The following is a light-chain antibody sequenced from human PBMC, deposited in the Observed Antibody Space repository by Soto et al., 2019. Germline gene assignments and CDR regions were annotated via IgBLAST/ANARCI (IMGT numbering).Light chain of an antibody. J-gene: IGLJ1*01. V-gene: IGLV2-14*01. CDR1: SRDVGGYNY. CDR3: SSYTGSSTPYV. Sequence: QSVLTQPASVSGSPGQSITISCTGTSRDVGGYNYVSWYQQHPGKAPKLMIYEVSNRPSGVSNRFSGSKSGNTASLTISGLQAEDEAAYYCSSYTGSSTPYVFGTGTKLTVL. CDR2: EVS.